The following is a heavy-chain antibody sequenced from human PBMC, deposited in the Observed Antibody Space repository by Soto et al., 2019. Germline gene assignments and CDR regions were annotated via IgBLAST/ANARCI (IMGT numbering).Heavy chain of an antibody. CDR1: GYSISSSNW. V-gene: IGHV4-28*01. D-gene: IGHD5-12*01. CDR2: IYYSGST. J-gene: IGHJ4*02. CDR3: ARTGGDSGYDLTLFDY. Sequence: SETLSLTCAVSGYSISSSNWWGWIRQPPGKGLEWIGYIYYSGSTYYNPSLKSRVTMSVDTSKNQFSLKLSSVTAVDTAVYYCARTGGDSGYDLTLFDYWGQGTLVTVSS.